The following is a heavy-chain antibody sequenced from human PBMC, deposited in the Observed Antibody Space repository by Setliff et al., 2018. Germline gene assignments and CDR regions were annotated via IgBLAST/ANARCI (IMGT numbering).Heavy chain of an antibody. J-gene: IGHJ4*02. D-gene: IGHD2-15*01. CDR2: INYSGST. CDR3: AREVYCSGWSFDY. CDR1: GGAVSGDY. Sequence: PSETLSLTCSVSGGAVSGDYWTWIRQPPGKGLEYIGYINYSGSTNYNPSLKSRVTISGDTSKNQVSLRLSSVTAADTAVYYCAREVYCSGWSFDYWGQGTLVTVSS. V-gene: IGHV4-59*02.